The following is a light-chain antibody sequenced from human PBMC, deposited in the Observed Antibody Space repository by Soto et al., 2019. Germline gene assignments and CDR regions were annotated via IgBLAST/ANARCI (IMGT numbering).Light chain of an antibody. CDR2: DNS. CDR3: QSYDSSLGSWV. J-gene: IGLJ3*02. CDR1: SSNSGAGYG. Sequence: QSVLTQPPSVSGAPGHSVTISCTGSSSNSGAGYGVHWYQHLPGAAPKLLIFDNSHRPSGVPDRFSASKSGTSASLAITGLQPEDEAHYSCQSYDSSLGSWVFGGGTKVTVL. V-gene: IGLV1-40*01.